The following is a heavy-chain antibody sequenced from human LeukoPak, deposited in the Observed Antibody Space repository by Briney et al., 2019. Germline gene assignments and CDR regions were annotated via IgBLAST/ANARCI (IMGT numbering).Heavy chain of an antibody. V-gene: IGHV3-21*06. Sequence: GGSLRLSCGASGFTFSSHNMNWVRQAPGKGLEWVSSISSSTSSIYYADSVKGRFTISRDNAKNSLYLQMDSLRVEDTAVYYCARGLSGYYQVGMDVWGQGTTVTVSS. D-gene: IGHD3-3*01. J-gene: IGHJ6*02. CDR3: ARGLSGYYQVGMDV. CDR1: GFTFSSHN. CDR2: ISSSTSSI.